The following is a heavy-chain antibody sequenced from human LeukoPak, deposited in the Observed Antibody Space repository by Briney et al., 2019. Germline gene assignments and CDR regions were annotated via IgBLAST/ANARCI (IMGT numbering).Heavy chain of an antibody. CDR3: ARWSESATIFDY. CDR2: ISSSGSTI. J-gene: IGHJ4*02. V-gene: IGHV3-48*03. D-gene: IGHD5-12*01. Sequence: QAGGSLRLSCAASGFTFSSYEMTWVRQAPGKGLEWVSYISSSGSTIYYADSVKGRFTISRDNARNSLYLQMNSLRVEDTAVYYCARWSESATIFDYWGQGTLVTVSS. CDR1: GFTFSSYE.